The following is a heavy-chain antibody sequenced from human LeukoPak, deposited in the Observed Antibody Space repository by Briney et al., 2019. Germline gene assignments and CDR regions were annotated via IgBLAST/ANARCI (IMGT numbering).Heavy chain of an antibody. CDR2: IYSSGST. CDR1: SGSINDYY. CDR3: AREGKWFGTYYYCMDV. V-gene: IGHV4-4*07. Sequence: SETLSLTCTVSSGSINDYYWSWVRQPAGKGLEWLGRIYSSGSTTYNPSVKSRVTMSVDTSKNQFSLKMTSVTAADTAVYYCAREGKWFGTYYYCMDVWGKRTTVTLSS. D-gene: IGHD3-10*01. J-gene: IGHJ6*04.